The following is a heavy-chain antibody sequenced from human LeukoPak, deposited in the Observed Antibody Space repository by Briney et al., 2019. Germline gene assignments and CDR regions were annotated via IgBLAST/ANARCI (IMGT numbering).Heavy chain of an antibody. Sequence: SVKVSCKASGGTFSSYAISWLRQAPGQGLEWMGGIIPIFGTANYAQKFQGRVTITADESTSTAYMELSSLRSEDTAVYYCARGIIAAPYYYYMDVWGKGTTVTVSS. CDR2: IIPIFGTA. J-gene: IGHJ6*03. V-gene: IGHV1-69*13. D-gene: IGHD6-6*01. CDR3: ARGIIAAPYYYYMDV. CDR1: GGTFSSYA.